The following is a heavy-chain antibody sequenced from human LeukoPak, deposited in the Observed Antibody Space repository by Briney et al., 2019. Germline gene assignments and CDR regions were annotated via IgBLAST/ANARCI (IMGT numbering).Heavy chain of an antibody. CDR3: AEQWRDAFDI. V-gene: IGHV1-2*02. Sequence: VSCKAXGYTFTXXYMHWVRQAPGQGLEWMGWINPNSGGTNYAQKFQGRVTMTRDTSISTAYMELSRLRSDDTAVYYCAEQWRDAFDIWGQGTMVTVSS. CDR2: INPNSGGT. CDR1: GYTFTXXY. J-gene: IGHJ3*02. D-gene: IGHD6-19*01.